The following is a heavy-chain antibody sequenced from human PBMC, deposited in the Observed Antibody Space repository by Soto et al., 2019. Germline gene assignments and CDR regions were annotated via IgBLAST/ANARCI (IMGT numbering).Heavy chain of an antibody. Sequence: VCGPTLVNPTQTLTLACTFSGFSLTANGVGVAWFRQPPGKALEWLALIYWDGDVRYSPSLRSRITITKDTSKDQVFLTVTNLETVDQGTYYCAHRIVSKRAWLDTWGQ. CDR2: IYWDGDV. CDR3: AHRIVSKRAWLDT. D-gene: IGHD2-15*01. CDR1: GFSLTANGVG. J-gene: IGHJ5*02. V-gene: IGHV2-5*02.